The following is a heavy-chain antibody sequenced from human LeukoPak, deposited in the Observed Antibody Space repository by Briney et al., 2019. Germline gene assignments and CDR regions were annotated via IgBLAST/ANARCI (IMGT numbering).Heavy chain of an antibody. CDR2: VIPVVGVT. J-gene: IGHJ4*02. V-gene: IGHV1-69*04. Sequence: GASVKVSCKASGYIFTDYYMHWVRQAPGQGLEWMGRVIPVVGVTNYAQTFQGRVTITADKSTNTAYMELGSLRSEDTAVYYCARGSGRSNIWGQGTLVTVSS. CDR1: GYIFTDYY. D-gene: IGHD4-11*01. CDR3: ARGSGRSNI.